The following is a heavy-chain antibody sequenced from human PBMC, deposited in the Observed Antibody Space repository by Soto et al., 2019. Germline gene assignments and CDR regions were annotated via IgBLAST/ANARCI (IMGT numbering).Heavy chain of an antibody. CDR3: ARDIWLVY. J-gene: IGHJ4*02. D-gene: IGHD3-10*01. V-gene: IGHV4-59*13. CDR1: GGTIISYY. CDR2: IYYSGNT. Sequence: SETLSLTYTVSGGTIISYYWSWIRQPPGKGLEWIGYIYYSGNTNYNPSLKSRVTISVDTSKNQFSLKLSSVTAADTAVYYCARDIWLVYWGQGTLVTVS.